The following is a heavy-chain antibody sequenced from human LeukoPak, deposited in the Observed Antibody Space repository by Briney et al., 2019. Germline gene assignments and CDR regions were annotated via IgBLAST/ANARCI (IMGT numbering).Heavy chain of an antibody. J-gene: IGHJ4*02. Sequence: GRSLRLSCAASGFTFSSYAMHWVRQAPGKGLEWVAVISYDGSNKYYADSVKGRFTISRDNSKNTLYLQMNSLRAEDTAVYYCARVLYGDYLSTFDYWGQGTLVTVSP. CDR1: GFTFSSYA. D-gene: IGHD4-17*01. CDR3: ARVLYGDYLSTFDY. CDR2: ISYDGSNK. V-gene: IGHV3-30*04.